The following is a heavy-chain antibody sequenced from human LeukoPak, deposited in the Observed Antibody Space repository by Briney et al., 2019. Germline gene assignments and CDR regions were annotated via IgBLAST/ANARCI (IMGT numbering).Heavy chain of an antibody. Sequence: PSGTLSLTCAVSGGSISSSTNWWSWVRQSPGKGLEWIGEIYHTGGTNYNPSLKSRITISVDKSQNQFSLKVNSLTAADTAVYYCATNGYYCMDVWGKGTTVTVSS. CDR1: GGSISSSTNW. D-gene: IGHD2-8*01. V-gene: IGHV4-4*02. CDR2: IYHTGGT. CDR3: ATNGYYCMDV. J-gene: IGHJ6*03.